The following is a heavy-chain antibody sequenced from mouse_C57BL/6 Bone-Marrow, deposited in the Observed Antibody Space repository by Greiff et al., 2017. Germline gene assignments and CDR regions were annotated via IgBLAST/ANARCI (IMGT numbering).Heavy chain of an antibody. CDR3: AMCTGGGWYFDV. CDR2: INYDGSST. V-gene: IGHV5-16*01. CDR1: GFTFSDYY. D-gene: IGHD1-1*01. Sequence: EVKLVESEGGLVQPGSSMKLSCTASGFTFSDYYMAWVRQVPEQGLEWVANINYDGSSTYYMDSLKSRFIISIDNAKNILYLQMSSLTSEDTATYCCAMCTGGGWYFDVWGTGTTVTVSS. J-gene: IGHJ1*03.